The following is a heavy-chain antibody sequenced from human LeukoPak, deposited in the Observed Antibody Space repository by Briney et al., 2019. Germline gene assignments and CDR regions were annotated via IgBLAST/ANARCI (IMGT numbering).Heavy chain of an antibody. CDR2: TSYDGSNK. Sequence: GGSLRLSCAASGFSFSSYGMHWVRQAPGKGLEWVALTSYDGSNKYYADSVKGRFTISRDNSKNTLYLQMNSLRAEDTAVYYCARSTSSEYDIYHFDYWGQGTLVTVSS. CDR1: GFSFSSYG. CDR3: ARSTSSEYDIYHFDY. J-gene: IGHJ4*02. V-gene: IGHV3-30*03. D-gene: IGHD3-9*01.